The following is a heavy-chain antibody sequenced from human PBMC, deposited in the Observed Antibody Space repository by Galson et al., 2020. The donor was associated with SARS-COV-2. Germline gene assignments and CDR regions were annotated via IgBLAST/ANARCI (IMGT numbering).Heavy chain of an antibody. V-gene: IGHV3-30*04. D-gene: IGHD1-26*01. CDR1: GFTFSNYV. J-gene: IGHJ4*02. CDR3: ARGGEWELPYCFDY. CDR2: ISSDGSNS. Sequence: SGGSLRLSCAASGFTFSNYVMHWVRQAPGKGPEWVAVISSDGSNSFYADSLKGRFTISRDNSKSTLYLQMNSLRAEDTAVYYCARGGEWELPYCFDYWGQGTLVTVSS.